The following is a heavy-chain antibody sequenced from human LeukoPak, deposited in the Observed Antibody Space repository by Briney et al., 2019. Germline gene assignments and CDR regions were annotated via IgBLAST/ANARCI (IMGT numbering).Heavy chain of an antibody. CDR3: ARAGAVVDNWFDP. CDR1: GGSFSGYY. V-gene: IGHV4-34*01. CDR2: INHSGST. Sequence: SETLSLTCAVYGGSFSGYYWSWIRQPPGKGLEWIGEINHSGSTNYNPSLKSRVTISVDTSKNQFSLKLSSVTAADTAVYYCARAGAVVDNWFDPWGQGTLVTVSS. J-gene: IGHJ5*02. D-gene: IGHD2-15*01.